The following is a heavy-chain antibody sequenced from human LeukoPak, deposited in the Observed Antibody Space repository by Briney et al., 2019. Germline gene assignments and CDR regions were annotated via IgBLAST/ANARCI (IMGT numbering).Heavy chain of an antibody. V-gene: IGHV3-33*01. J-gene: IGHJ4*02. CDR1: GFTFSSYG. CDR2: IWYDGSNK. CDR3: ARDWLSVGGYTSGY. Sequence: GGSLRLSCATSGFTFSSYGMHWVRQAPGKGLEWVAVIWYDGSNKYYADSVKGRFTISRDNSKNTLYLQMNSLRAEDTAVYYCARDWLSVGGYTSGYWGQGTLVTVSS. D-gene: IGHD5-12*01.